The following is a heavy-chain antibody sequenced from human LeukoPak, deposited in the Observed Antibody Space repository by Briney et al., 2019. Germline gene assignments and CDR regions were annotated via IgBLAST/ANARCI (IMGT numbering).Heavy chain of an antibody. Sequence: LEWIGQIYYSGGAHYNPSLKSRVIISFDTPQNQFSLKLRSVTAADTAVYSCARHCQTYYYGMDFWGQGTTVTVSS. V-gene: IGHV4-59*08. J-gene: IGHJ6*02. CDR3: ARHCQTYYYGMDF. CDR2: IYYSGGA.